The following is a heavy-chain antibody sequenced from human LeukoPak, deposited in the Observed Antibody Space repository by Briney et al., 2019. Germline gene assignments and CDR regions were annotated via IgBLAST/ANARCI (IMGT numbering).Heavy chain of an antibody. D-gene: IGHD5-18*01. CDR1: GGTFSSYA. V-gene: IGHV1-69*13. Sequence: GASVKVSCKASGGTFSSYAISWVRQAPGQGLEWMGGIIPIFGTANYAQKFQGRVTITADESTSTAYMELSSLRSEDTAVYYCARRYSYGYSGGVSWFDPWGQGTLVTVSS. J-gene: IGHJ5*02. CDR2: IIPIFGTA. CDR3: ARRYSYGYSGGVSWFDP.